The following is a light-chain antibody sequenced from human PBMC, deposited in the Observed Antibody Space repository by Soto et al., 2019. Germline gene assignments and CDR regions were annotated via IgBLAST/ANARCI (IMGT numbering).Light chain of an antibody. CDR2: RVS. Sequence: QSVLTQPASVAGSPGQSMTISCTGTSSDVGGYNYVSWYQQHPGKAPKLMIYRVSNRPSRLSNRFSGSKSGTTAYLTISGRQAEYEVDYYFRAYISSSAQGFGTGTKRTVL. J-gene: IGLJ1*01. CDR3: RAYISSSAQG. CDR1: SSDVGGYNY. V-gene: IGLV2-14*01.